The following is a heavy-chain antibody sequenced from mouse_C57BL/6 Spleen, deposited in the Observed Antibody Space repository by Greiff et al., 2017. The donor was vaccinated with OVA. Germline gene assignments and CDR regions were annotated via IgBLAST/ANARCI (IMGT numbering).Heavy chain of an antibody. J-gene: IGHJ1*03. V-gene: IGHV1-82*01. CDR2: IYPGDGDT. CDR1: GYAFSSSW. Sequence: VQLQESGPELVKPGASVKISCKASGYAFSSSWMNWVKQRPGKGLEWIGRIYPGDGDTNYNGKFKGKATLTADKSSSTAYMQLSSLTSEDSAVYFCVPHYYGSSWYFDVWGTGTTVTVSS. D-gene: IGHD1-1*01. CDR3: VPHYYGSSWYFDV.